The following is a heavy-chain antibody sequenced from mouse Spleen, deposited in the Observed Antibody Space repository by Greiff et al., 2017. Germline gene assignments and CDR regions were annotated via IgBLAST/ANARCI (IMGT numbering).Heavy chain of an antibody. CDR3: ARNYYDYPLGPFDY. D-gene: IGHD2-4*01. V-gene: IGHV1S126*01. CDR2: IDPSDSET. J-gene: IGHJ2*01. CDR1: GYSFTSYW. Sequence: VQRVESGPQLVRPGASVKISCKASGYSFTSYWMHWVKQRPGQGLEWIGMIDPSDSETRLNQKFKDKATLTVDKSSSTAYMQLSSPTSEDSAVYYCARNYYDYPLGPFDYWGQGTTLTVSS.